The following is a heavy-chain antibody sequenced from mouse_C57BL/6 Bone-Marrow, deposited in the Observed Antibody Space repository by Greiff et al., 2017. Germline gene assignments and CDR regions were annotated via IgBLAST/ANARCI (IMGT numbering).Heavy chain of an antibody. D-gene: IGHD1-2*01. Sequence: EVKLMESGGGLVKPGGSLTLSCAASGFTFSDYGMHWVRQAPDKGLEWVAYISSGSSPIYYADTVKGRFTISRDNAKNILFLQMTSLRAEDTAMDDFSRHLLRPHMDYGGQGTSVTVSS. J-gene: IGHJ4*01. V-gene: IGHV5-17*01. CDR1: GFTFSDYG. CDR2: ISSGSSPI. CDR3: SRHLLRPHMDY.